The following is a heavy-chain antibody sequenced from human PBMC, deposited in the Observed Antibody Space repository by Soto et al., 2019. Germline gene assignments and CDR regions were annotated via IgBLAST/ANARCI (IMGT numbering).Heavy chain of an antibody. CDR1: GGSISSSSYY. Sequence: SETLSLTCTVSGGSISSSSYYWGWIRQPPGKGLEWIGSIYYSGSTYYNPSLKSRVTISVDTSKNQFSLKLSSVTAADTAVYYCARRTVVVVAATRRTSYYFDYWGQGTLVTVSS. CDR3: ARRTVVVVAATRRTSYYFDY. D-gene: IGHD2-15*01. CDR2: IYYSGST. J-gene: IGHJ4*02. V-gene: IGHV4-39*01.